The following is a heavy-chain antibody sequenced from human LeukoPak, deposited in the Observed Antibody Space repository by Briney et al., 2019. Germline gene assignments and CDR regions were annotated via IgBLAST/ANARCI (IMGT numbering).Heavy chain of an antibody. CDR3: AKRGGSYIGYFDY. D-gene: IGHD1-26*01. CDR1: GFTFSTYD. V-gene: IGHV3-30*02. CDR2: IRYDGSDK. J-gene: IGHJ4*02. Sequence: GGSLRLSCAASGFTFSTYDMHWVRQAPGKGLEWVSFIRYDGSDKLYADSVKGRFTVSRDNSKNTLYLQMNSLRPEDTAVYYCAKRGGSYIGYFDYWGQGTLVTVSS.